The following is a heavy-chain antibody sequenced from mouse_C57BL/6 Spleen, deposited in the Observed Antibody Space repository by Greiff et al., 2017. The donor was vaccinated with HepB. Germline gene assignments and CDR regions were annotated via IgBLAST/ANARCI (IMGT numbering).Heavy chain of an antibody. D-gene: IGHD2-3*01. V-gene: IGHV1-69*01. J-gene: IGHJ4*01. CDR2: IDPSDSYT. CDR3: ARFPYDGYYAAYAMDY. Sequence: QVHVKQPGAELVMPGASVKLSCKASGYTFTSYWMHWVKQRPGQGLEWIGEIDPSDSYTNYNQKFKGKSTLTVDKSSSTAYMQLSSLTSEDSAVYYCARFPYDGYYAAYAMDYWGQGTSVTVSS. CDR1: GYTFTSYW.